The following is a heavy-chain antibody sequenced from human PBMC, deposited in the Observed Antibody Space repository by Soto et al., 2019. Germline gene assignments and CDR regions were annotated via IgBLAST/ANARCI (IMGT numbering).Heavy chain of an antibody. Sequence: VKVSCKASGYTFINHGISWVRQAPGQGLEWMGWVSGSNGKTKYAQKFQGRVTMTRETSTSTAHMELRNLTSDDTAVYFCARDFYPLAYYFDPWGQGTLVTVSS. CDR1: GYTFINHG. CDR3: ARDFYPLAYYFDP. V-gene: IGHV1-18*04. J-gene: IGHJ4*02. CDR2: VSGSNGKT.